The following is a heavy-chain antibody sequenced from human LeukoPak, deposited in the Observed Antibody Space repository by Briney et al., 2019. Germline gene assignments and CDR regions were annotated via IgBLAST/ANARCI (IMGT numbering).Heavy chain of an antibody. Sequence: AGGSLRLSCAASGFTFSSYAMSWVRQAPGKGLEWVSAISGSGGSTYYADSVKGRFTISRDNSKNTLYLQMNSLRAEDTAVYYCAKDIIRDYGSGITFDYWGQGTLVTVSS. CDR1: GFTFSSYA. V-gene: IGHV3-23*01. CDR2: ISGSGGST. J-gene: IGHJ4*02. D-gene: IGHD3-10*01. CDR3: AKDIIRDYGSGITFDY.